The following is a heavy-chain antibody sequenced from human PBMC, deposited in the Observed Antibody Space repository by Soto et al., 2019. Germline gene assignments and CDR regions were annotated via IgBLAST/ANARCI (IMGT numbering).Heavy chain of an antibody. CDR3: AKDSRIGDA. J-gene: IGHJ4*02. V-gene: IGHV3-23*01. D-gene: IGHD3-10*01. Sequence: PGGSLRLSCAASGFTFRSYAMSWVRQAPGKGLEWVSAISGSGGSTYYADSVKGRFTISRDNSKNTLYLQMNNLRAEDKAVSYCAKDSRIGDAWGQGTLVSVTS. CDR1: GFTFRSYA. CDR2: ISGSGGST.